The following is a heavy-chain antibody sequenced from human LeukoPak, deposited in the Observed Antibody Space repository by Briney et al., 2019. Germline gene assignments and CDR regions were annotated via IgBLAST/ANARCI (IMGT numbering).Heavy chain of an antibody. CDR1: GFAFSGYA. V-gene: IGHV3-64*01. D-gene: IGHD6-13*01. J-gene: IGHJ4*02. Sequence: GGSLRLSCAASGFAFSGYAMHWVRQAPGKGLAYVSAITNNGVNTYYTNSVKGRFTISRDNSKNTLYLQMDSLRAEDMAVYYCARVGTGQQLDYWGQGTLVTVSS. CDR3: ARVGTGQQLDY. CDR2: ITNNGVNT.